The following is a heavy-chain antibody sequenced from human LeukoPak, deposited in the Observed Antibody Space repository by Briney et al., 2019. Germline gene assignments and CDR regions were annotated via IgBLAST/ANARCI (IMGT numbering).Heavy chain of an antibody. Sequence: PGGSLRLSCAASGFAFSSYAMSWVRQAPGKGLEWVSAISGSGGSTYYADSVKGRFTISRDNSKNTLYLQMNSLTAEDTAVYYCAKAFSYYYGSGSYSGDFDYWGQGTLVTVSS. J-gene: IGHJ4*02. D-gene: IGHD3-10*01. CDR1: GFAFSSYA. CDR2: ISGSGGST. CDR3: AKAFSYYYGSGSYSGDFDY. V-gene: IGHV3-23*01.